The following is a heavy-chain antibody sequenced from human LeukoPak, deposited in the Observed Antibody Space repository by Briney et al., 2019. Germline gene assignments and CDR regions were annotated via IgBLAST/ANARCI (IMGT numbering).Heavy chain of an antibody. D-gene: IGHD1-26*01. V-gene: IGHV3-30*02. CDR2: IRYDGSNQ. J-gene: IGHJ4*02. CDR1: GFTFSNHG. CDR3: AKEVGVTTRGSFAY. Sequence: GGSLSLSCAASGFTFSNHGMLWVRQAPGKGLEWVAFIRYDGSNQYYADSVKGRFTISRDSSKNTLYLQMNSLRDEDTAVYYCAKEVGVTTRGSFAYWGQGTLVTVSS.